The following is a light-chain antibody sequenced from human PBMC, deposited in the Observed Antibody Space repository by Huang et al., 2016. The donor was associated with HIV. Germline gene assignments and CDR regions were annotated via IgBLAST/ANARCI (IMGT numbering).Light chain of an antibody. J-gene: IGKJ4*01. Sequence: DIQMTQSPSSLSASVGDTVTITCRASLGRGNYLAWSQQKLGKSPKLLIYAASTLQSGVPSRFSGSRAGTDFTLTIRGLQPEDFATYYCQKYNVTPLTFGGGTKVEIK. V-gene: IGKV1-27*01. CDR1: LGRGNY. CDR3: QKYNVTPLT. CDR2: AAS.